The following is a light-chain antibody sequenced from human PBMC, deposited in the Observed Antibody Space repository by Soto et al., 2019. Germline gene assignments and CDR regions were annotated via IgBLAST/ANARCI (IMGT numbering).Light chain of an antibody. J-gene: IGKJ2*01. V-gene: IGKV3-20*01. Sequence: EIVLTQSPGTLSLSPGERATLSCRASQSVSRNYLAWYQQKPGQAPRLLIYGASSRATGIPDRFSGSGSGTDFTLTISRLEPEDFGVYYCHQYGSAPYTFGQGTKLEIK. CDR3: HQYGSAPYT. CDR2: GAS. CDR1: QSVSRNY.